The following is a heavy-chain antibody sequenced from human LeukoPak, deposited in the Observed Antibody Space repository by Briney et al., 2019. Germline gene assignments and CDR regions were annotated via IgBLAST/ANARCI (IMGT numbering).Heavy chain of an antibody. CDR1: GASISNYF. Sequence: SETLSLTCTASGASISNYFWSWIRQPPGKGLEWIGYIYYSGSTNYNPSLKSRVTISVDTSKNQFSLKVSSVTAADTAVYYCARDGVAAAGPYFDNWGQGTLVTVSS. D-gene: IGHD6-13*01. CDR3: ARDGVAAAGPYFDN. J-gene: IGHJ4*02. V-gene: IGHV4-59*01. CDR2: IYYSGST.